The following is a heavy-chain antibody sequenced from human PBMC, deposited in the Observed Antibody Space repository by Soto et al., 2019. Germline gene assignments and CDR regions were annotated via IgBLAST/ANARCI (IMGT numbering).Heavy chain of an antibody. CDR3: ATDRTVVVPAAMGN. CDR1: GYTLTELS. J-gene: IGHJ4*02. CDR2: FDPEDGET. V-gene: IGHV1-24*01. D-gene: IGHD2-2*01. Sequence: ASVKVSCKVSGYTLTELSMHWVRQAPGKGLEWMGGFDPEDGETTYAQKFQGRVTMTKDTSTDTAYMELSSLRSEDTAVYYCATDRTVVVPAAMGNWGQGTLVTVSS.